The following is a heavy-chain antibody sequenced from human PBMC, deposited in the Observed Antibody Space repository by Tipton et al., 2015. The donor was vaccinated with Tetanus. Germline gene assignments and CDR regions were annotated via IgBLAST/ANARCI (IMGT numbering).Heavy chain of an antibody. CDR3: ARDQGGGRVVRLNWFGP. CDR1: GVSIRNGGYS. V-gene: IGHV4-31*11. Sequence: TLSLTCAVSGVSIRNGGYSWSWIRQPPGKGLEWIGYVYYSGSTFYNPSLKSRVTMSVDTSKNQFSLNLSSVTAADTAVYYCARDQGGGRVVRLNWFGPWGHGTLVTVSS. CDR2: VYYSGST. D-gene: IGHD6-6*01. J-gene: IGHJ5*02.